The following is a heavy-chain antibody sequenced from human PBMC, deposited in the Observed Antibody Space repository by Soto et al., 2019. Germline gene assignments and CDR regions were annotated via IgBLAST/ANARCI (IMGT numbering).Heavy chain of an antibody. CDR1: GLSFENYA. CDR2: ISWHSGNL. V-gene: IGHV3-9*01. J-gene: IGHJ4*02. D-gene: IGHD4-4*01. CDR3: AKDKVYSNYEHYFDY. Sequence: SGRYLRFSCAASGLSFENYAMQWVRQAPGKGLEWVSGISWHSGNLGYADSVRGRFTISRDNAKNSLYLQMNSLRPEDTGLYYCAKDKVYSNYEHYFDYWGQGTLVTVSS.